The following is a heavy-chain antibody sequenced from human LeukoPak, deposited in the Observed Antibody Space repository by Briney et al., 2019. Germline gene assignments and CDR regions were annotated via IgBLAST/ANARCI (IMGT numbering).Heavy chain of an antibody. V-gene: IGHV4-59*01. D-gene: IGHD3-3*01. CDR1: GGSISSYY. J-gene: IGHJ4*02. CDR3: ARGFGAGYDFWSGYYHFDY. CDR2: IYYSGST. Sequence: SETLSLTCTVSGGSISSYYWSWIRQPPGKGLEWIGYIYYSGSTNYNPSLKGRVTISADTSKNQFSLKLSSVTAADTAVYYCARGFGAGYDFWSGYYHFDYWGQGTLVTVSS.